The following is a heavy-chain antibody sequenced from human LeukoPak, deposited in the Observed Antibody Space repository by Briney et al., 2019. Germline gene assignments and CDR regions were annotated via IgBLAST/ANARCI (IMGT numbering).Heavy chain of an antibody. CDR1: GFTFSSYE. V-gene: IGHV3-48*03. Sequence: GGSLRLSCSASGFTFSSYEMNWVRPAPGKGLEWVSYISSSGNTIHYADSVKGRFTISRDNAKNSLFLQMNSLRAEDTAVYYCARDLEHRSGYTLDHWGQGTLVTVSS. CDR3: ARDLEHRSGYTLDH. D-gene: IGHD3-3*01. J-gene: IGHJ4*02. CDR2: ISSSGNTI.